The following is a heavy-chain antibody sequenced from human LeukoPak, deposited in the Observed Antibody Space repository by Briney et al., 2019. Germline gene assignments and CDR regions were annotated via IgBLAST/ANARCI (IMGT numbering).Heavy chain of an antibody. CDR3: ARDLLRYFDWLFPSPCDY. CDR1: GFSFSSHW. V-gene: IGHV3-7*05. D-gene: IGHD3-9*01. CDR2: VKQDGSEE. J-gene: IGHJ4*02. Sequence: TGGSLRLSCTASGFSFSSHWMSWVRQAPGKGLEWVANVKQDGSEEYYVDSVKGRFTISRDNAKNSLYLQMNSLRAEDTAVYYCARDLLRYFDWLFPSPCDYWGQGTLVTVS.